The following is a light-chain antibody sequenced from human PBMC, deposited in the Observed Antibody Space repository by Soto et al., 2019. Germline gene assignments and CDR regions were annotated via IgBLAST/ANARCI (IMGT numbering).Light chain of an antibody. CDR2: AAS. V-gene: IGKV1-39*01. CDR3: QQSYSSPWT. Sequence: DIQMTQSPSSLSASVGDRVTITCRASQSIDSYLNWYQQKPGRAPKILIYAASSLQSGVPSRSSGGGSGTDFTLTITSLQPEDFATYYCQQSYSSPWTFGQGTKVDIK. CDR1: QSIDSY. J-gene: IGKJ1*01.